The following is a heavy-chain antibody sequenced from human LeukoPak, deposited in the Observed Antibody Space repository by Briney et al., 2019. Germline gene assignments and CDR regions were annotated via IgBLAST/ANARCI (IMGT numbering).Heavy chain of an antibody. CDR3: ARASPLQGATIGYYYGMDV. J-gene: IGHJ6*02. CDR2: IKQDGSEK. Sequence: PGGSLRLSCAASGFTFSSYEMNWVRQAPGKGLEWVANIKQDGSEKYYVDSVKGRFTISRDNAKNSLYLQMNSLRAEDTAVYYCARASPLQGATIGYYYGMDVWGQGTTVTVSS. CDR1: GFTFSSYE. V-gene: IGHV3-7*01. D-gene: IGHD1-26*01.